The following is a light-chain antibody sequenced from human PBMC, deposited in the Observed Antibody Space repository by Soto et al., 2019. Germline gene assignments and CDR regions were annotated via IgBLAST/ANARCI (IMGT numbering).Light chain of an antibody. CDR3: CSYADSNTVV. CDR1: GRSYNL. J-gene: IGLJ3*02. Sequence: QTALTQPASVSGSPGQSITISCTGSGRSYNLVSWFQQSPGKAPKLIIYEDNKRPSGVSNRFSGSKSGNTASLTISGLQAEDEADYYCCSYADSNTVVFGGGTKLTVL. CDR2: EDN. V-gene: IGLV2-23*01.